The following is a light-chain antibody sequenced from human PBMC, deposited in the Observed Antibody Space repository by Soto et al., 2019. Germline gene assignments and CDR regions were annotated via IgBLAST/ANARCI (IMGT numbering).Light chain of an antibody. J-gene: IGLJ1*01. CDR2: EVS. CDR3: SSYTSSSTYV. Sequence: QSALTQPASVSGSPGQSITISCTGTSSDVGGYNYVSWYQQHPGKAPKLMIYEVSNRPSGVSNRFSGSKSGNTASLTISGIQAEDEADYYCSSYTSSSTYVFVTGTKVTGL. V-gene: IGLV2-14*01. CDR1: SSDVGGYNY.